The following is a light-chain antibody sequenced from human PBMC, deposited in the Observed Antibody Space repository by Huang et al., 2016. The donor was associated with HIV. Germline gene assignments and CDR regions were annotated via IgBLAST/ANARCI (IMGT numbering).Light chain of an antibody. Sequence: DIQMTQSPSSLSASVGDRVTITCRASQSISTYLNWYQQKPGTAPKLLIYAASSLQSWVPARFSGSGSGTDFTLTISSLQPEDFATYYCQQSYSTHWTFGQGTKVEIK. CDR1: QSISTY. CDR3: QQSYSTHWT. J-gene: IGKJ1*01. CDR2: AAS. V-gene: IGKV1-39*01.